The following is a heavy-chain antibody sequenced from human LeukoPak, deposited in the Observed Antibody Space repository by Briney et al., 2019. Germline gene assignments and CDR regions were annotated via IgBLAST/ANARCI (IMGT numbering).Heavy chain of an antibody. CDR2: INPNSGDT. D-gene: IGHD1-26*01. V-gene: IGHV1-2*02. CDR1: GYTFTGYY. Sequence: GASVKVSCKASGYTFTGYYMYWLRQAPGQGLEWMGWINPNSGDTDYAQKFLGRVTMTRDTSISTAYMELTSLRSDDTAFYYCASKSVSGSQTDLDYWGQGTLVTVSS. J-gene: IGHJ4*02. CDR3: ASKSVSGSQTDLDY.